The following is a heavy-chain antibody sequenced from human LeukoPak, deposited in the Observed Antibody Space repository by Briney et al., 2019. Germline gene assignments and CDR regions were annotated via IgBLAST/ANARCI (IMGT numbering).Heavy chain of an antibody. V-gene: IGHV3-23*01. D-gene: IGHD5-12*01. CDR1: GFTFNNYA. Sequence: GGSLRLSCAASGFTFNNYAMNWVRQAPGKGLEWVSAISGSGGSTYYADSVKGRFTISRDNSKNTLYLQMNSLRAEDTAVYYCASRHSGYDSVRYWGQGTLVTVSS. CDR2: ISGSGGST. CDR3: ASRHSGYDSVRY. J-gene: IGHJ4*02.